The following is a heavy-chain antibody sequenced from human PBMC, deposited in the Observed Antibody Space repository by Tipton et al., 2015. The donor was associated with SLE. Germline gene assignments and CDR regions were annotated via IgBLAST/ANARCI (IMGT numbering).Heavy chain of an antibody. V-gene: IGHV3-74*01. CDR1: GITFTNYW. Sequence: SLRLSCAASGITFTNYWMHWVRQAPGKGLMWVSRIGIDGTTSTYADSLKGRFTISRDKNTLYLQMDSLRVEDTAVYFCSRGHRRYSGTNGLDYWGQGTRVPVSA. D-gene: IGHD5-18*01. CDR3: SRGHRRYSGTNGLDY. CDR2: IGIDGTTS. J-gene: IGHJ4*02.